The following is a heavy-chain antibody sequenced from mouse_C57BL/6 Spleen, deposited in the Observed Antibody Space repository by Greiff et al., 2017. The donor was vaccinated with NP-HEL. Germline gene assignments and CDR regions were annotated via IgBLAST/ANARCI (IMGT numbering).Heavy chain of an antibody. CDR2: ISYSGST. D-gene: IGHD1-1*01. V-gene: IGHV3-8*01. CDR1: GYSITSDY. J-gene: IGHJ2*01. Sequence: DVKLVESGPGLAKPSHSLSLTCSVTGYSITSDYWNWIRKFPGNKLEYMGYISYSGSTYYNPSLKSQISITRDTSKNQYYLQLNSVTTEDTATYYCARSLTTVYFDYWGQGTTLTVSS. CDR3: ARSLTTVYFDY.